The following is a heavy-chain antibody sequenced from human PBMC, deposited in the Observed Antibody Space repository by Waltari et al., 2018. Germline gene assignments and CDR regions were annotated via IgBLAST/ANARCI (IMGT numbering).Heavy chain of an antibody. D-gene: IGHD2-2*01. CDR2: IIPILGIA. V-gene: IGHV1-69*10. CDR1: GSTFSSYA. CDR3: ARDNCSSTSCPSED. Sequence: QVQLVQSGAAVKKPGSSVKVSCKASGSTFSSYAISWVRQAPGQGLEWMGGIIPILGIANYAQKFQGRVTSTADKSTSTAYMELSSLRSEDTAVYYCARDNCSSTSCPSEDWGQGTLVTVSS. J-gene: IGHJ4*02.